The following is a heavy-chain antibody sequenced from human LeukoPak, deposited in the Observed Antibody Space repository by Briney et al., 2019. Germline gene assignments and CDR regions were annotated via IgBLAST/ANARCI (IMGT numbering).Heavy chain of an antibody. J-gene: IGHJ4*02. D-gene: IGHD1-26*01. CDR1: GYSFISYW. Sequence: RGESLKISCKGSGYSFISYWIAWVRHTPGKGLECMGIIYPGDSDTRYSPSFQGQVTISADESINTAYLQWSSLKAPDTAVYYCARQNGIVGAPIDYWGQGTLVTVSS. V-gene: IGHV5-51*01. CDR3: ARQNGIVGAPIDY. CDR2: IYPGDSDT.